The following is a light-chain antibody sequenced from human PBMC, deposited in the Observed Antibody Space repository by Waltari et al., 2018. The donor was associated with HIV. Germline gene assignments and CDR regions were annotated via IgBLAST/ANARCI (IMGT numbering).Light chain of an antibody. CDR2: EVS. J-gene: IGLJ3*02. V-gene: IGLV2-14*01. Sequence: QSALTQPASVSGSPGPSITISCTGTSSDVGGYTYFSWYQQYPGKAPKRMIYEVSNRPSGVSNRFSGSKSGNTASLTINGLRSEDEAVYYCAAWDNYLNAWVFGGGTKVTVL. CDR3: AAWDNYLNAWV. CDR1: SSDVGGYTY.